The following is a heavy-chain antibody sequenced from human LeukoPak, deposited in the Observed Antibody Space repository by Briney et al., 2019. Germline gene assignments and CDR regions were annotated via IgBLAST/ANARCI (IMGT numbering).Heavy chain of an antibody. CDR2: IWYDGSNK. CDR1: GFTFSSYG. J-gene: IGHJ4*02. Sequence: PGGSLRLSCAASGFTFSSYGMHWVRQAPGKGLEWVAVIWYDGSNKYYADSVKGRFTISRDNSKNTLCLQMNSLRAEDTAVYYCARAHYYDSRFFYYFDYWGQGTLVTVSS. D-gene: IGHD3-22*01. CDR3: ARAHYYDSRFFYYFDY. V-gene: IGHV3-33*01.